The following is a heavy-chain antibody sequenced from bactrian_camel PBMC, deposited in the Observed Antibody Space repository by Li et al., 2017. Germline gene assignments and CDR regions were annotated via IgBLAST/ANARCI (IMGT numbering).Heavy chain of an antibody. CDR2: IDSVGRT. CDR3: VRSLRSGFVYYDWFAY. CDR1: GSTYRRNC. V-gene: IGHV3S53*01. Sequence: HVQLVESGGGSVQAGGSLRLSCVTSGSTYRRNCMGWFRQGPGKEREGVAAIDSVGRTGYARSVKGRFTISQDNAANTLYLQMNSLQPEDTAVYYCVRSLRSGFVYYDWFAYWGQGTQVTVS. J-gene: IGHJ4*01. D-gene: IGHD2*01.